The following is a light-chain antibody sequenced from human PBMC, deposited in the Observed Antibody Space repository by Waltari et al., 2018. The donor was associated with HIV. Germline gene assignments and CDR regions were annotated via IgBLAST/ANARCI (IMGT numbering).Light chain of an antibody. Sequence: QSVLTQPPSASGTPGQRVTISCSGGGSNIGNNPVHWYQHLSGTAPKLLIYHSNRRPSGFPDRFSGSKSGTSDSLAISGLQSEDEADYYCATWDDSLNGYVLGTGTKVTVL. V-gene: IGLV1-44*01. J-gene: IGLJ1*01. CDR3: ATWDDSLNGYV. CDR2: HSN. CDR1: GSNIGNNP.